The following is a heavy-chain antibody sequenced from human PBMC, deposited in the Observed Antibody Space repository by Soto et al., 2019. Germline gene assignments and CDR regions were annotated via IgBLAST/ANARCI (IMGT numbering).Heavy chain of an antibody. Sequence: GGSLRLSCAASGFTFSTYSMNWVRQAPGKGLEWVSYISSSTTIYYADSVKGRFTISRDSAKSSLYLQMNSLRDEDTAVYYCARTRTSSVAVAGYAFEIWGQGTMVTVSS. J-gene: IGHJ3*02. D-gene: IGHD6-19*01. CDR1: GFTFSTYS. CDR2: ISSSTTI. V-gene: IGHV3-48*02. CDR3: ARTRTSSVAVAGYAFEI.